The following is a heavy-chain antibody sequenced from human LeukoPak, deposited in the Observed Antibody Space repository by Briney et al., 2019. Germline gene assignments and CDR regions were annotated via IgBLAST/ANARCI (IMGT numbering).Heavy chain of an antibody. J-gene: IGHJ4*02. CDR3: ARAYGSPNY. CDR1: GFIFSSYG. CDR2: ISSSGSTI. D-gene: IGHD4-17*01. V-gene: IGHV3-48*04. Sequence: GGSLRLSCAASGFIFSSYGMHWVRQAPGKGLEWVSYISSSGSTIYYADSVKGRFTISRDNAKNSLYLQMNSLRAEDTAVYYCARAYGSPNYWGQGTLVTVSS.